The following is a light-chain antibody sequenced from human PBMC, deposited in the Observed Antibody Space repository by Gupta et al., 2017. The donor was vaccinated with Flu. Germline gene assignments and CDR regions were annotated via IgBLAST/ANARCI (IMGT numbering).Light chain of an antibody. Sequence: DIVLTQSPGTLSLSPGERATLSCRASQSVSSSYLAWYQQKPGQAPRLLIYGASSRATGIPDRFSGSGSGTDFTLTISRLEPEDFAVYYCQQDGSSRWTFGQGTKVEIK. CDR2: GAS. CDR3: QQDGSSRWT. J-gene: IGKJ1*01. V-gene: IGKV3-20*01. CDR1: QSVSSSY.